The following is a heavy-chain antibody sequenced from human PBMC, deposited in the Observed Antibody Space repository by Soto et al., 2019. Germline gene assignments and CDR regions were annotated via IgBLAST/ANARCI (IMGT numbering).Heavy chain of an antibody. CDR2: LSGSGTST. D-gene: IGHD6-19*01. CDR3: AKATTNGGWFNPFES. CDR1: GFSFVNYA. J-gene: IGHJ4*02. Sequence: GWSLRLSCAASGFSFVNYAMNLVRQAPGKGLEWVSGLSGSGTSTYYADSVKGRFTISRDNSRDTLFLQMNSLTADDTAVYYCAKATTNGGWFNPFESWGEGALVTVSS. V-gene: IGHV3-23*01.